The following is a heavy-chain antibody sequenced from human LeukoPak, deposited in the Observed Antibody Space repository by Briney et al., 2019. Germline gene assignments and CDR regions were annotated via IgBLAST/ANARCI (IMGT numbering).Heavy chain of an antibody. CDR3: ARSMSTVTTRYFDL. CDR2: ISSSSSYI. J-gene: IGHJ2*01. D-gene: IGHD4-17*01. V-gene: IGHV3-21*01. Sequence: TGGSLRLSCAASGFTFSSYSMNWVRQAPGKGLEWVSSISSSSSYIYYADSVKGRFTISRDNAKNSLYLQMNSLRAEDTAVYYCARSMSTVTTRYFDLWGRGTLVTVSS. CDR1: GFTFSSYS.